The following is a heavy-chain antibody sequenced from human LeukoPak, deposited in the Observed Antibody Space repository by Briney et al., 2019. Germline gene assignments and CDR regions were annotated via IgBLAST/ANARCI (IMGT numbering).Heavy chain of an antibody. D-gene: IGHD2-15*01. CDR2: MNPNSGNT. CDR1: GYTFTSYD. J-gene: IGHJ3*02. V-gene: IGHV1-8*01. CDR3: ARSHHCSGGSCYSSPFDI. Sequence: ASVKVSCKASGYTFTSYDINWVRQATGQGLEWMGWMNPNSGNTGYAQKFQGRVTMTRNTSISTAYMELSSLRSEDTAVYYCARSHHCSGGSCYSSPFDIWGQGTMVTVSS.